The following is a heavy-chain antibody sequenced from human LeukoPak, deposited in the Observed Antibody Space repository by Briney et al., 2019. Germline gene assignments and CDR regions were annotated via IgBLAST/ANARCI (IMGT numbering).Heavy chain of an antibody. D-gene: IGHD6-13*01. V-gene: IGHV4-39*01. CDR3: ARHVEQQQWFDP. Sequence: SETLSLTCTVSGGSISSSSYYWGWIRQPPGKGLEWIGSIYDSGSTYYNPSLNSRVTISVDTSKNQFSLKLSSVTAADTAVYYCARHVEQQQWFDPWGQGTRVTLSS. CDR2: IYDSGST. CDR1: GGSISSSSYY. J-gene: IGHJ5*02.